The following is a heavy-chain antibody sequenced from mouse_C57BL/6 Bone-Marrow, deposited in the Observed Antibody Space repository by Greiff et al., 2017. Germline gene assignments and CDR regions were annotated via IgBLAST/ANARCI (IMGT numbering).Heavy chain of an antibody. CDR1: GFSLTSYA. CDR2: IWTGGGT. J-gene: IGHJ4*01. V-gene: IGHV2-9-1*01. CDR3: ARLTLYARDY. Sequence: VKLMESGPGLVAPSQSLSITCTVSGFSLTSYAISWVRQPPGKGLEWLGVIWTGGGTNYNSAIISRLSISKDNSKSQVFLKMNSLQTDDTARYYCARLTLYARDYWGQGTSVTVSS. D-gene: IGHD4-1*01.